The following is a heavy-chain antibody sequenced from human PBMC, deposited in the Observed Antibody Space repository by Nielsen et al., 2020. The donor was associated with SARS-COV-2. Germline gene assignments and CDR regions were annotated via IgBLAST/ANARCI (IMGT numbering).Heavy chain of an antibody. CDR2: MNPNSGNT. CDR3: AREGPFTTVTRNYGMDV. V-gene: IGHV1-8*01. J-gene: IGHJ6*02. D-gene: IGHD4-17*01. CDR1: GYTFTSYD. Sequence: ASVKVSCKASGYTFTSYDINWVRQATGQGLEWMGWMNPNSGNTGYAQKFQGRVTMTRNTSISTAYMELSSLRSADTAVYYCAREGPFTTVTRNYGMDVWGQGTTVTVSS.